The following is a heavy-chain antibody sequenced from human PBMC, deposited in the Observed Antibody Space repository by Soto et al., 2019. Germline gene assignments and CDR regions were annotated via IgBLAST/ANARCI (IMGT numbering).Heavy chain of an antibody. D-gene: IGHD6-13*01. Sequence: QRHLVESGGGVVQPGRSLRLSCAASGFTLSSYGMHWIRQAPGKGLEWVAVISHDGAFKDYADSVKGRFTISRDNSENTLFLEMDSLGPSDTAVYYCAKDYGPKAPYPYSNTHTDFWGQGTRVTVSS. CDR3: AKDYGPKAPYPYSNTHTDF. J-gene: IGHJ4*02. CDR2: ISHDGAFK. V-gene: IGHV3-30*18. CDR1: GFTLSSYG.